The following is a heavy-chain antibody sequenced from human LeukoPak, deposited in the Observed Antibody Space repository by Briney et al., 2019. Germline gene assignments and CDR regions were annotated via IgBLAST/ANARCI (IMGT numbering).Heavy chain of an antibody. CDR3: ARGDGYGYNWFDS. D-gene: IGHD5-24*01. V-gene: IGHV1-69*05. Sequence: SVKVSCKAFGGTFSNYAISWVRQAPGQGLEWMGRIIPIFGTANYAQKFQGRVTITTDESTSTAYMELSNLRSEDTAVYYCARGDGYGYNWFDSWGQGTPVTVSS. J-gene: IGHJ5*01. CDR1: GGTFSNYA. CDR2: IIPIFGTA.